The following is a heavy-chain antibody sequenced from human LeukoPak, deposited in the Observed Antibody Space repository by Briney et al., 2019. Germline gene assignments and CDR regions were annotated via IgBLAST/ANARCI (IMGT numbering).Heavy chain of an antibody. CDR1: GFTFSSYA. J-gene: IGHJ4*02. D-gene: IGHD3-9*01. V-gene: IGHV3-23*01. CDR3: AKDVLRYFVWLGGMVDY. Sequence: GGSLRLSCAASGFTFSSYAMSWVRQAPGKGLEWVSAISGSGGSTYYADSVKGRFTISRDNSKNTLYLQMNSLRAEDTAVYYCAKDVLRYFVWLGGMVDYWGQGTLVTVSS. CDR2: ISGSGGST.